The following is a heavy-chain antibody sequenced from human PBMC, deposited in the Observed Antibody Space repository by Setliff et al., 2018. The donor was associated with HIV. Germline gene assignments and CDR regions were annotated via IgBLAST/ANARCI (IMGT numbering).Heavy chain of an antibody. J-gene: IGHJ4*02. Sequence: GGSLTLSCAASGFTFDDYTMHWVRQAPGKGLEWISLITWDSGDTYYVDSVKGRFTISRDNSKNSLYLQMNNLRTEDTALYYCAKGADYGDHCDYWGQGTLVTVSS. CDR2: ITWDSGDT. CDR1: GFTFDDYT. CDR3: AKGADYGDHCDY. D-gene: IGHD4-17*01. V-gene: IGHV3-43*01.